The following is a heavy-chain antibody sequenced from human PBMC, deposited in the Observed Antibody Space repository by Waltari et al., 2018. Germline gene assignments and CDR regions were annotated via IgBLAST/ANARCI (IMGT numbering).Heavy chain of an antibody. CDR3: ARGEAAAGTGYFQH. D-gene: IGHD6-13*01. CDR1: GGSISSYY. V-gene: IGHV4-59*01. J-gene: IGHJ1*01. CDR2: IYYSGST. Sequence: QVQLQESGPGLVKPSETLSPTCTVSGGSISSYYCRWIRQPPGKGLEWIGYIYYSGSTNYNPSLKSRVTISVDTSKNQFSLKLSSVTAADTAVYYWARGEAAAGTGYFQHWGQGTLVTVSS.